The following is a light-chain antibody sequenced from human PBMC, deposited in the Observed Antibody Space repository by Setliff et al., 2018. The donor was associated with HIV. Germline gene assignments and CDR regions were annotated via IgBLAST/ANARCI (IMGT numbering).Light chain of an antibody. J-gene: IGLJ1*01. CDR2: DVT. CDR3: SSYTSSSTGV. Sequence: SVLAQPASVSGSPGQPITISCTGTTSDIGAYNLVSWYQQYPGKAPKLLIYDVTKRPSGVSDRFSASKSANTASLTISGLHTEDEADYFCSSYTSSSTGVFGTGTKVTV. V-gene: IGLV2-14*03. CDR1: TSDIGAYNL.